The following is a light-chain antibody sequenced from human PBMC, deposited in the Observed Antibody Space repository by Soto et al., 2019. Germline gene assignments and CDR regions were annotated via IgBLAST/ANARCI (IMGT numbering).Light chain of an antibody. Sequence: QSALTQPPSASGSPGQSVTISCTGTSSDVGGYDFVSWYLQHPGKAPKLLLYEVSKRPSGVPDRFSGSKSGNTASLTVSGLQAEDEGDYYCSSYEGSNNFVFGTGTKLTVL. CDR1: SSDVGGYDF. CDR2: EVS. V-gene: IGLV2-8*01. J-gene: IGLJ1*01. CDR3: SSYEGSNNFV.